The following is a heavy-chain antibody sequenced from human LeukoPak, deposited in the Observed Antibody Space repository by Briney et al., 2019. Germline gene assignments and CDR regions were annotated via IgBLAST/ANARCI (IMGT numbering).Heavy chain of an antibody. V-gene: IGHV3-7*03. CDR3: AKEHDLWHEEGNWFDP. J-gene: IGHJ5*02. CDR2: IRPDGSEG. D-gene: IGHD3-3*01. Sequence: GGSLRLSCTTSGITFSNSWMSWVRQAPGKGLEWVATIRPDGSEGYYADSVRGRFTISRDNSKNSFYLQLNSLRAEDTAVYYCAKEHDLWHEEGNWFDPWGQGTLVTVSS. CDR1: GITFSNSW.